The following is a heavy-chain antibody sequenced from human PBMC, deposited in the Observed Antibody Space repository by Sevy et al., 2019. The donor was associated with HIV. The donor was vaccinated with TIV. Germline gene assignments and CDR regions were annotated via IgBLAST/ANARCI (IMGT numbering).Heavy chain of an antibody. J-gene: IGHJ2*01. D-gene: IGHD3-22*01. CDR2: ISGSGGST. Sequence: GGSLRLSCAASGFTFSSYAMSWVRQAPGKGLEWVSAISGSGGSTYYADSVKGRFTISRDNSKKTLHLQMNSLRAEDTAVYYCAKDPYYYDSSGYPDVDFDVWGRGTLVTVSS. CDR3: AKDPYYYDSSGYPDVDFDV. V-gene: IGHV3-23*01. CDR1: GFTFSSYA.